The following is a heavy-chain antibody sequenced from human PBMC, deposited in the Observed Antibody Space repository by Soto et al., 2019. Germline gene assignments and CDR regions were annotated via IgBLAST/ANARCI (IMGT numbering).Heavy chain of an antibody. CDR2: ISAYNGNT. CDR1: GYTFTSYG. CDR3: AREMTTVTIYDY. J-gene: IGHJ4*02. D-gene: IGHD4-4*01. V-gene: IGHV1-18*01. Sequence: ASVKVSCKASGYTFTSYGISWVRQAPGQGLEWMGWISAYNGNTNYAQKLQGRVTMTTDTSTSTAYMELRGLRSDDTAVYYCAREMTTVTIYDYWGQGTLVTVSS.